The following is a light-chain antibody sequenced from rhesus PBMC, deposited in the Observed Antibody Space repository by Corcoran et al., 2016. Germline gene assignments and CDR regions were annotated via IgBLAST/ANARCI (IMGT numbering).Light chain of an antibody. CDR1: QGINNY. CDR3: QQYDSLPWT. J-gene: IGKJ1*01. V-gene: IGKV1-32*01. CDR2: SEH. Sequence: DIQMTQSPSSLSASVGDRVTITCRASQGINNYLNWYQQNPGKAPKLLIYSEHRLESGVPSRFSGCGCGTEFTITISSLQPEDCATYYCQQYDSLPWTFGQGTKVEIK.